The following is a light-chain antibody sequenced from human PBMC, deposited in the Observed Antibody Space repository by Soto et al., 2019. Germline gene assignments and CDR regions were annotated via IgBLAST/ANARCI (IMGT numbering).Light chain of an antibody. J-gene: IGKJ4*01. CDR3: QQYVAAPLT. Sequence: EIVLTQSPGTLSLSPGERATLFCRASQTITTSQLAWYQQKPGQAPRVLIFGASNRATGIPDRFSGSGSGTDFPLTISRLEPEDFAMYYCQQYVAAPLTFGGGTKVEIK. V-gene: IGKV3-20*01. CDR1: QTITTSQ. CDR2: GAS.